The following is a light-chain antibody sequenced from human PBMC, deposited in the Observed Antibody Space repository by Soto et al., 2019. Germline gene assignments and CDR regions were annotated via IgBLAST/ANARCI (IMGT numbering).Light chain of an antibody. CDR3: QQYYSTPLP. J-gene: IGKJ4*01. Sequence: ILVTQSPDALAVSLGERATINCKSSQTLLYSSNNKNFLAWYQQKPGQPPKLLISWASTRESGVPRRFSGSGSGTDFTLTISSLQTEDVAVYYCQQYYSTPLPFGGGTKVEIK. CDR2: WAS. V-gene: IGKV4-1*01. CDR1: QTLLYSSNNKNF.